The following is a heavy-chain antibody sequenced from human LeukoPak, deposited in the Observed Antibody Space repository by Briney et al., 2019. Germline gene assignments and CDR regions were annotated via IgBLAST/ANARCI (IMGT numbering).Heavy chain of an antibody. CDR1: GGTFSSYA. D-gene: IGHD2-15*01. CDR2: IIPIFGTA. V-gene: IGHV1-69*13. Sequence: SVKVSCKASGGTFSSYAISWVRQAPGQGLEWMGGIIPIFGTANYAQKFQGRDTITADESTSTAYMELSSLRSEDTAVYYCARVCSGGSCYLRDAFDIWGQGTMVTVSS. CDR3: ARVCSGGSCYLRDAFDI. J-gene: IGHJ3*02.